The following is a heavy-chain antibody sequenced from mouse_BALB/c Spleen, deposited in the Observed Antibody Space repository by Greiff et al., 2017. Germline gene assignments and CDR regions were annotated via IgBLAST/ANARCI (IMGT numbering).Heavy chain of an antibody. J-gene: IGHJ1*01. D-gene: IGHD1-2*01. CDR2: IWAGGST. CDR1: GFSLTSYG. Sequence: VKLMESGPGLVAPSQSLSITCTVSGFSLTSYGVHWVRQPPGKGLEWLGVIWAGGSTNYNSALMSRLSISKDNSKSQFFLKMNSLQTDDTAMYYCARDLTTATGWYFDVWGAGTTVTVSS. V-gene: IGHV2-9*02. CDR3: ARDLTTATGWYFDV.